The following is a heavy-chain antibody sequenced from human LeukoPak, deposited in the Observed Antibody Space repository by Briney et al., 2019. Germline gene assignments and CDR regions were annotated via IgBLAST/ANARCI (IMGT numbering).Heavy chain of an antibody. CDR1: GGSINTSSYY. CDR3: EAGASHDFWNDYYKIWFDP. D-gene: IGHD3-3*01. V-gene: IGHV4-39*01. J-gene: IGHJ5*02. Sequence: PSETLSLTCTVSGGSINTSSYYWGWIRQPPGTGLEWIGSIYYDGTSYYNPSLTSRVTISVDTSKTQFSLRLRSVTAADTAVYYCEAGASHDFWNDYYKIWFDPWGHGALVTVSS. CDR2: IYYDGTS.